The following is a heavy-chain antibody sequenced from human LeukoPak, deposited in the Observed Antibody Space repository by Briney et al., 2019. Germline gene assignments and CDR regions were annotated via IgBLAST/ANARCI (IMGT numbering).Heavy chain of an antibody. CDR1: GYTFTSYD. CDR2: MNPNSGNT. D-gene: IGHD3-10*01. CDR3: ARSMVRGVKVDY. V-gene: IGHV1-8*01. J-gene: IGHJ4*02. Sequence: ASVKVSCKASGYTFTSYDINWVRQATGQGLEWMGWMNPNSGNTGYAQKFQGRVTMTRNTSISTAYMELSSLRSEDTAVYYCARSMVRGVKVDYWGQGTLVTVSS.